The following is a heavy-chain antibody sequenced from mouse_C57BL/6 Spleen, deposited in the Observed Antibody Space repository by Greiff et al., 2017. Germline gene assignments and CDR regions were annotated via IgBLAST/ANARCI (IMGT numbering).Heavy chain of an antibody. V-gene: IGHV1-15*01. Sequence: QVQLKQSGAELVRPGASVTLSCKASGYTFTDYEMHWVKQTPVHGLEWIGAIDPETGGTAYNQKFKGKATLTVDQSSSTAYMQLNSLTSEDSAVYYCAREELWYFDVWGTGTTVTVSS. J-gene: IGHJ1*03. CDR2: IDPETGGT. CDR1: GYTFTDYE. CDR3: AREELWYFDV.